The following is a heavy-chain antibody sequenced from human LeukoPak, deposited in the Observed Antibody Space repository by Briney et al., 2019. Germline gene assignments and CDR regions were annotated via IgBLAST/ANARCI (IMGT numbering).Heavy chain of an antibody. V-gene: IGHV6-1*01. CDR2: TYYRSKWYN. Sequence: LSQTLSLTCAISGDSVSSNSAAWNWIRQSPSRGLEWLGRTYYRSKWYNNYAVSVKSRITINPDTSKNQFSLQLNSVTPEDTAVYYCARDRIVATGGSWFDPWGQGTLVTVSS. J-gene: IGHJ5*02. CDR3: ARDRIVATGGSWFDP. D-gene: IGHD5-12*01. CDR1: GDSVSSNSAA.